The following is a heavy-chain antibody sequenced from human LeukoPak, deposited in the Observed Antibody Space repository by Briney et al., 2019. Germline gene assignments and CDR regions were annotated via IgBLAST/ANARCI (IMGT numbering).Heavy chain of an antibody. CDR2: IYPDDSDT. CDR3: ARQKRVAAAGTEIDY. D-gene: IGHD6-13*01. V-gene: IGHV5-51*01. CDR1: GYTFTNNW. Sequence: GESLKISCKASGYTFTNNWIAWVRQMPGKDLEWMGIIYPDDSDTRYSPSFQGQVTISADKSASNAYLQWSSLKASDTAMCYCARQKRVAAAGTEIDYWGQGTLVMVSS. J-gene: IGHJ4*02.